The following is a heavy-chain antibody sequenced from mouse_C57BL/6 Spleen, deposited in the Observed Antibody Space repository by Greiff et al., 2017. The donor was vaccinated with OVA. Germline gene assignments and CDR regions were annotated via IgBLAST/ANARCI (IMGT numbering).Heavy chain of an antibody. Sequence: VQLQQPGAELVKPGDSVKLSCKASGYTFTSYWMQWVKQRPGQGLEWIGEIDPSDSYTNYNQKFKGKATLTVDTSSSTAYMQLSSLTSEDSAVYYCAAYPYWGKGTLVTVSA. V-gene: IGHV1-50*01. D-gene: IGHD5-1-1*01. CDR2: IDPSDSYT. CDR1: GYTFTSYW. J-gene: IGHJ3*01. CDR3: AAYPY.